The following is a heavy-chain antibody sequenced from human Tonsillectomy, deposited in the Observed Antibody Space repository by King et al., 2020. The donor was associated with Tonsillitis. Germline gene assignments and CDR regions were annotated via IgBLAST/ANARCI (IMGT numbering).Heavy chain of an antibody. CDR1: GFTFSSYG. CDR2: ISYDGSNK. J-gene: IGHJ4*02. D-gene: IGHD3-16*01. CDR3: AKDLGGGAVDY. V-gene: IGHV3-30*18. Sequence: VQLVESGGGVVQPGRSLRLSCAASGFTFSSYGMHWVRQAPGKGLEWVAVISYDGSNKYYADSVKGRFTISRDNSKNTLYLQMNSLRAEDTAVYYCAKDLGGGAVDYWGQGTLVTVSS.